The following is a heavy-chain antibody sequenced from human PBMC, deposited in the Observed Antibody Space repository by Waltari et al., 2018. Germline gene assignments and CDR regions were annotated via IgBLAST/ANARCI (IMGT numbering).Heavy chain of an antibody. CDR3: ARGVYGDYEADDY. Sequence: QVQLVQSGAEVKKPGASVKVSCKASGYTFTSYGISWVRRAPGQGLEWMGWISAYNGNTNYAQKFQGRVTSTADEATSTAYMELSSLRSEDTAVYYCARGVYGDYEADDYWGQGTLVTVSS. D-gene: IGHD4-17*01. V-gene: IGHV1-18*01. CDR2: ISAYNGNT. J-gene: IGHJ4*02. CDR1: GYTFTSYG.